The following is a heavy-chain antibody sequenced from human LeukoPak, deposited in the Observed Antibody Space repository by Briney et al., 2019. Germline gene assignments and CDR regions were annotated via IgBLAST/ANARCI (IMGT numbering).Heavy chain of an antibody. J-gene: IGHJ3*02. Sequence: ASVKVSCKASGYTFTGYYMHWVRQAPGQGLEWMGWINPNSGGTNYAQKFQGRVTMTRDTSISTAYMELSRLRSDDTAVYYCARDPIAAAGRGTKGRDAFDIWGQGTMVTVSS. V-gene: IGHV1-2*02. CDR1: GYTFTGYY. CDR2: INPNSGGT. CDR3: ARDPIAAAGRGTKGRDAFDI. D-gene: IGHD6-13*01.